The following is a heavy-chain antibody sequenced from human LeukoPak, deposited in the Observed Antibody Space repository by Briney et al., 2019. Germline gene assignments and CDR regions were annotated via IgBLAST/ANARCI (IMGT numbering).Heavy chain of an antibody. Sequence: ASVRVSCKASGYTFTSHQMHWVRQAPGEGLEWVGLINPNGGSPHFAQKLQGRVTMITDMSTSTVYMELSSLRSEDTAVYYCAREGLRYFDWLLKETDAFDIWGQGTMVTVSS. D-gene: IGHD3-9*01. CDR1: GYTFTSHQ. CDR2: INPNGGSP. CDR3: AREGLRYFDWLLKETDAFDI. V-gene: IGHV1-46*04. J-gene: IGHJ3*02.